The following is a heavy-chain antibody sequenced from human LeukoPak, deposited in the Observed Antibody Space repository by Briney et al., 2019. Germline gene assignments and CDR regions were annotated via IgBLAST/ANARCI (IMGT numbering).Heavy chain of an antibody. CDR3: TRHDTVIRGWFDP. CDR1: GFTFSSYS. CDR2: ISSGSNTI. D-gene: IGHD4-11*01. V-gene: IGHV3-48*02. J-gene: IGHJ5*02. Sequence: GGSLRLSCAASGFTFSSYSMNWVRQAPGKGLEWLSYISSGSNTIYYADSVKGRFTISRDNAKDSLYLQMNSLRDEDTAVYYCTRHDTVIRGWFDPWGQGTRVTVSS.